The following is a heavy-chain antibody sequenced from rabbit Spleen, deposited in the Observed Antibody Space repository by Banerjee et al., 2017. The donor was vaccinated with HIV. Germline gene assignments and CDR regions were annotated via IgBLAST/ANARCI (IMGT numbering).Heavy chain of an antibody. D-gene: IGHD5-1*01. CDR1: GFSFSSNYW. Sequence: QEQLEESGGDLVKPGASLTLTCTASGFSFSSNYWISWVRQAPGKGLEWIAYMNSGSDGDIYYASWVKSRFTVSRTSSTTITLQMTSLTAADTATYFCAREEKTITFNLWGPGTLVTVS. CDR2: MNSGSDGDI. V-gene: IGHV1S45*01. CDR3: AREEKTITFNL. J-gene: IGHJ4*01.